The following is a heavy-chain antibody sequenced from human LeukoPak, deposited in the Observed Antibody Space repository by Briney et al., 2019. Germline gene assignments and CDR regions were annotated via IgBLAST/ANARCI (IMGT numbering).Heavy chain of an antibody. Sequence: GASVKVSCKASGYTFTSYDFNWVRQATGQRPEWMGWMSPNSGDTGYAQKFQDRVTMTRNTSISTAYMELSSLRSEDTAVYYCARDRLSDYDILTGYEYYYYGMDVWGQGTTVTVSS. V-gene: IGHV1-8*01. CDR2: MSPNSGDT. CDR3: ARDRLSDYDILTGYEYYYYGMDV. J-gene: IGHJ6*02. D-gene: IGHD3-9*01. CDR1: GYTFTSYD.